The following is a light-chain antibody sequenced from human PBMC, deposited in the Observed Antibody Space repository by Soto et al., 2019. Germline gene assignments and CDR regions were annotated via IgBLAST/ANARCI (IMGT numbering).Light chain of an antibody. CDR1: QGIANS. Sequence: DIQMTQSPSSLSASVGDSVTITCRASQGIANSLAWNQQKPGKVPKLLIYAASTLQSGVPSRFSGSGSGTDFTLTISSLQPEDVATYYCQKYNNAPYTFGQGTNLEIK. CDR3: QKYNNAPYT. CDR2: AAS. V-gene: IGKV1-27*01. J-gene: IGKJ2*01.